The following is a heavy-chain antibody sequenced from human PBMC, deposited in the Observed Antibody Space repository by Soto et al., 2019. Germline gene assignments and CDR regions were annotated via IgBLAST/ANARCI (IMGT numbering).Heavy chain of an antibody. Sequence: EVQLVESGGGLVQPGGSLRLSCAASGFRFNIYSMNWIRQAPGKGLEWSAYMTSDTKTIKYGDSVKGRFTISRDNDNNVVYLQMTSLRDEDTDVYYCARSVEGHFDYWGQGTVVTVSA. D-gene: IGHD6-19*01. CDR1: GFRFNIYS. V-gene: IGHV3-48*02. J-gene: IGHJ4*02. CDR2: MTSDTKTI. CDR3: ARSVEGHFDY.